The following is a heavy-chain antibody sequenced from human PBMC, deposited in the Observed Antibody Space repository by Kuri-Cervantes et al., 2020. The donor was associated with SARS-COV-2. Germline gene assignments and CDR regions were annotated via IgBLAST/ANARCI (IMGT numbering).Heavy chain of an antibody. CDR3: ARQKAVQQPSFDY. V-gene: IGHV4-38-2*01. D-gene: IGHD1-1*01. Sequence: GSLRLSCAVSGYSISSGYYWGWIRQPPGKGLEWIGSIYHSGSTYYNPSLKSRVTISVDTSKNQFSLKLSSVTAADTAVYYCARQKAVQQPSFDYWGQGTLVTVSS. CDR2: IYHSGST. J-gene: IGHJ4*02. CDR1: GYSISSGYY.